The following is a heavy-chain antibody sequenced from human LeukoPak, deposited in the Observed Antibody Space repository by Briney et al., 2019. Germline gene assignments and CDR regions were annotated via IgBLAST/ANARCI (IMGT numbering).Heavy chain of an antibody. CDR1: GGSISSYY. V-gene: IGHV4-59*08. CDR2: IYYSGST. CDR3: ARRPAHYYGMDV. Sequence: SETLSLTCTVSGGSISSYYWSWIRRPPGKGLEWIGYIYYSGSTNYNPSLKSRVTISVDTSKNQFSLKLSSVTAADTAVYYCARRPAHYYGMDVWGQGTTVTVSS. J-gene: IGHJ6*02.